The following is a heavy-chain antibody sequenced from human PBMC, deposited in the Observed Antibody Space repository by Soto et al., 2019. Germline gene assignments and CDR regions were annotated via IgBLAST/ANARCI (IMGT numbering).Heavy chain of an antibody. J-gene: IGHJ4*02. Sequence: QVQLVESGGGVVQPGRSLRLSCAASGFTFSSYAMNWVRQAPGKGLEWVAVISYDGSNKYYVDSVKGRFTISRDNSKNPMYLQMNSLGAEDTAVYYCARGGYDSSGLGDYWGQGTLVTVSS. V-gene: IGHV3-30-3*01. CDR2: ISYDGSNK. D-gene: IGHD3-22*01. CDR1: GFTFSSYA. CDR3: ARGGYDSSGLGDY.